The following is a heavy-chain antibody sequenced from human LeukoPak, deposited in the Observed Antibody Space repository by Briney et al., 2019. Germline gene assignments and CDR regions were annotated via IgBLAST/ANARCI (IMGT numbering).Heavy chain of an antibody. Sequence: PSETLSLTCTVSGGSISSSSYYWGWIRQPPGKGLEWIGSIYYSGSTYYNPSLKSRVTISVDTSKNQFSLKLSSVTAADTAVYYCARLRAKRITMVRGVGACYWFDPWGQGTLVTVSS. J-gene: IGHJ5*02. CDR2: IYYSGST. CDR1: GGSISSSSYY. D-gene: IGHD3-10*01. CDR3: ARLRAKRITMVRGVGACYWFDP. V-gene: IGHV4-39*01.